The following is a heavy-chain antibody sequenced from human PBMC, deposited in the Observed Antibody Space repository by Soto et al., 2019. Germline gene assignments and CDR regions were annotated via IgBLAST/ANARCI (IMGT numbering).Heavy chain of an antibody. CDR3: ARGICSGGSCYGMDV. Sequence: SETLSLTCAVYGGSFSGYYWSWIRQPPGKGLEWIGEINHSGSTNYNPSLKSRVTISVDTSKNQFSLKLSSVTAADTAVYYCARGICSGGSCYGMDVWGQGTTVTVSS. CDR2: INHSGST. J-gene: IGHJ6*02. D-gene: IGHD2-15*01. CDR1: GGSFSGYY. V-gene: IGHV4-34*01.